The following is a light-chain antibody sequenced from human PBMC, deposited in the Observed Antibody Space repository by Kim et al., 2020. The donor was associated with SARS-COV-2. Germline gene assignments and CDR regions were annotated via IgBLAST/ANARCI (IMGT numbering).Light chain of an antibody. J-gene: IGKJ2*03. CDR1: QTVSSN. CDR2: VAS. Sequence: VSPGERAAFPCRATQTVSSNLAGYQQKPGQAPRLLIYVASTRATGIPARFSGSGSGTEFTLTISSLQSEDFAVYYCQQYNNWPPYSFGQGTKLEI. V-gene: IGKV3-15*01. CDR3: QQYNNWPPYS.